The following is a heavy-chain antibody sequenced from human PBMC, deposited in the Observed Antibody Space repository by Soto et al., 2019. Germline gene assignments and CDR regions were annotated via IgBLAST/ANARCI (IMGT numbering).Heavy chain of an antibody. CDR2: IYYSGST. Sequence: PSETLSLTCTVSGGSISSSGCYWNWIRQHPGKGLEWIGFIYYSGSTYYNPSLKSRVTMSVDTSKNQFSLKLISVTAADTAVYFCARTLNLVTKYNYHGMDVWGPGTTVTVSS. V-gene: IGHV4-31*03. CDR1: GGSISSSGCY. J-gene: IGHJ6*02. CDR3: ARTLNLVTKYNYHGMDV. D-gene: IGHD4-17*01.